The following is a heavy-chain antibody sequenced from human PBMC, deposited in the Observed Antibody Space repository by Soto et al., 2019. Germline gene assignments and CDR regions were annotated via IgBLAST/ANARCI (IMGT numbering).Heavy chain of an antibody. CDR1: GGSITSGDNC. CDR2: IYYSGHT. Sequence: KPSETLSLTCTVSGGSITSGDNCWSWIRQPPWKCLEWIGYIYYSGHTYYNPSLKSRLTISVDTSKNHFSLRLSSVTAAHTAVYDCDRPHWSGVGRRRFESWGEGALDTVST. V-gene: IGHV4-30-4*01. CDR3: DRPHWSGVGRRRFES. D-gene: IGHD3-3*01. J-gene: IGHJ4*02.